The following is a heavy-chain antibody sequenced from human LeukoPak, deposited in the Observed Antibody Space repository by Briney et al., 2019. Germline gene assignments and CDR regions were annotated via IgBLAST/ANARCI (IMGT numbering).Heavy chain of an antibody. Sequence: SETLSLTCTVSGGSISSGDYYWSWIRQPPGKGLGWIGYIYYSGSTYYNPSLKSRVTISVDTSKNQFSLKLSSVTAADTAVYYCARSGLTGDSIGYLDFWGQGTMVTVSS. CDR3: ARSGLTGDSIGYLDF. V-gene: IGHV4-30-4*08. J-gene: IGHJ3*01. CDR1: GGSISSGDYY. CDR2: IYYSGST. D-gene: IGHD7-27*01.